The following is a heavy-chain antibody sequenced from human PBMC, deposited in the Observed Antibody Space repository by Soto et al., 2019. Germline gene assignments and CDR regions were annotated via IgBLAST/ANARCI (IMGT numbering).Heavy chain of an antibody. V-gene: IGHV3-20*04. CDR3: ARDHRWGYEYGDYGDS. Sequence: EVQLVESGGGVVRPGGSLRLACVVSGFSLEEYGMRWVRQAPGKGPEWVSGMHRNGNSTGYADAVKGRFTISRDDAKNSLYLQMSSLRAEDTAFYYCARDHRWGYEYGDYGDSWGQGTLVTVSS. CDR2: MHRNGNST. CDR1: GFSLEEYG. D-gene: IGHD4-17*01. J-gene: IGHJ1*01.